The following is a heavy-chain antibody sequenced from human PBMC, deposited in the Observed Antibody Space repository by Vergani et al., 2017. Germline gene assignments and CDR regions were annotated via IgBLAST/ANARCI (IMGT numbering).Heavy chain of an antibody. V-gene: IGHV3-23*01. Sequence: EVQLLESGGGLVQPGGSLRLSCAASGFTFSSYAMSWVRQAPGKGLEWVSAISGSGGSTYYADSVKGRFTISRDNSKNTLYLQMNSLRAEDTAVYYCAKGADCXGGSCYSLTRWFDPWGQGTLVTVSS. CDR2: ISGSGGST. CDR1: GFTFSSYA. CDR3: AKGADCXGGSCYSLTRWFDP. J-gene: IGHJ5*02. D-gene: IGHD2-15*01.